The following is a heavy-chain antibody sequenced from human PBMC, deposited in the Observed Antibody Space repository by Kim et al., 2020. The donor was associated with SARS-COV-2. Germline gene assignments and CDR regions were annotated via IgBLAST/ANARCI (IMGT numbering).Heavy chain of an antibody. CDR1: GGTFSSDS. Sequence: SVKVSCKASGGTFSSDSITWVRQGPGQGLEWMGEINPIFGPPNYAQKFQGRVSITADESTTTVYMELSSLTSDDTAAYYFARHAGTYFYWFDPWGQGSL. V-gene: IGHV1-69*13. D-gene: IGHD3-10*01. CDR2: INPIFGPP. CDR3: ARHAGTYFYWFDP. J-gene: IGHJ5*02.